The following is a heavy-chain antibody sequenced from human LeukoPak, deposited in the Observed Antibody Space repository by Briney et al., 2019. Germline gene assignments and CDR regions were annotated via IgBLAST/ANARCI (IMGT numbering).Heavy chain of an antibody. D-gene: IGHD3-10*01. J-gene: IGHJ4*02. V-gene: IGHV4-38-2*01. CDR3: ARRVYGYYGSGSYFWFDY. CDR2: IYHSGST. Sequence: PSETLSLTCAVSGYSISSGYYWGWIRQPPGKGLEWIGSIYHSGSTYYNPSLKSRVTISVDTSKNQFSPKLSSVTAADTAVYYCARRVYGYYGSGSYFWFDYWGQGTLVTVSS. CDR1: GYSISSGYY.